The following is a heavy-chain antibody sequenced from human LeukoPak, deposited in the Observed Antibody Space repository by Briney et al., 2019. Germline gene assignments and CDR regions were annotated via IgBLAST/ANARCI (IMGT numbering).Heavy chain of an antibody. V-gene: IGHV3-48*01. CDR2: ISSSSSTI. CDR1: GFTFSNYS. Sequence: PGGSLRLSCAASGFTFSNYSMNWVRQAPGKGLEWVSYISSSSSTIYYADSVKGRFTISRDNAKNSLYLQMNSLRAEDTAVYYCAREDGYNSYYYYYYYMDVWGKGTTVTVSS. D-gene: IGHD5-24*01. CDR3: AREDGYNSYYYYYYYMDV. J-gene: IGHJ6*03.